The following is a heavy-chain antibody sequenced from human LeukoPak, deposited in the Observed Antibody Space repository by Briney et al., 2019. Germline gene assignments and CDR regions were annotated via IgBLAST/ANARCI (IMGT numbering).Heavy chain of an antibody. CDR1: GFTFSSYE. D-gene: IGHD5-12*01. J-gene: IGHJ4*02. CDR2: ITGSGSHT. CDR3: AKEWAYTGYHGLDY. Sequence: GGSLRLSCAASGFTFSSYEMNWVRQAPGKGLEWVSAITGSGSHTYYADSVRGRFTISRDNSKDTLYLHMNSLRAEDTAIYYCAKEWAYTGYHGLDYWGRGTLVTVSS. V-gene: IGHV3-23*01.